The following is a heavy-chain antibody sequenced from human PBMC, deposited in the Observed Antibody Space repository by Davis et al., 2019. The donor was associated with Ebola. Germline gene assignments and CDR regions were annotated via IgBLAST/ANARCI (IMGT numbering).Heavy chain of an antibody. J-gene: IGHJ4*02. V-gene: IGHV3-23*01. D-gene: IGHD2-15*01. CDR2: HGTSGDT. CDR3: ATTDTV. Sequence: GGSLRLSCAASGFVFRNYVMSWVRRAPGKGLEWVSTHGTSGDTYYADSVKGRFTISRDNSKNTLYLQMNSLRAEDTAVYYCATTDTVWGQGTLVTVSS. CDR1: GFVFRNYV.